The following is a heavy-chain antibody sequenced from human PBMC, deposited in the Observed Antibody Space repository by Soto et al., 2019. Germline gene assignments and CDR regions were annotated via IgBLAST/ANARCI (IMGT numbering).Heavy chain of an antibody. J-gene: IGHJ4*02. V-gene: IGHV3-33*06. D-gene: IGHD3-3*01. CDR1: GFTFRDYG. CDR2: IWFDGSTT. Sequence: QVQLVESGGGVVQVGRSLRLSCAASGFTFRDYGMHWVRQPPGKGLEWVAAIWFDGSTTYYRESVKGRFSISRDNSKNTLNLQMNSLRVDDTAVYYCAKDVDFSTGNPSRTFDSWGQGTLVAVSS. CDR3: AKDVDFSTGNPSRTFDS.